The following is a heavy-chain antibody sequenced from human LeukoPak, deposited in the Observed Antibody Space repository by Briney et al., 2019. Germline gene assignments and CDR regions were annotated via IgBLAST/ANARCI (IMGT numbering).Heavy chain of an antibody. CDR1: GGTFSSYA. Sequence: SVKASCKASGGTFSSYAISWVRQAPGQGLEWMGGIIPIFGTANYAQKFQGRVTITADKSTSTAYMELSSLRSEDTAVYYCAREYYYDSSGYYVSAFDIWGQGTMVTVSS. CDR2: IIPIFGTA. CDR3: AREYYYDSSGYYVSAFDI. J-gene: IGHJ3*02. D-gene: IGHD3-22*01. V-gene: IGHV1-69*06.